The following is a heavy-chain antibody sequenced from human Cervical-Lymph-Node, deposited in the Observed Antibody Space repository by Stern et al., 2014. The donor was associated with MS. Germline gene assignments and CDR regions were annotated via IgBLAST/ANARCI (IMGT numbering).Heavy chain of an antibody. CDR2: IYTDDST. J-gene: IGHJ3*02. CDR3: ARAIFGVNTAAMAPDAFDT. D-gene: IGHD3-3*01. CDR1: GFTVSNNY. Sequence: EVQLEESGGGLIQPGGSLRLSCAAPGFTVSNNYMSWVRQAPGKGLEWVSLIYTDDSTYYAGYVKGRFIISRDSSKNKLFLQMNSLRAEDTAVYYCARAIFGVNTAAMAPDAFDTWGQGTMVTVSS. V-gene: IGHV3-53*01.